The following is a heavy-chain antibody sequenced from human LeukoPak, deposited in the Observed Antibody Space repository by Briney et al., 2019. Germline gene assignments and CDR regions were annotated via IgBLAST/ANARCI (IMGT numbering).Heavy chain of an antibody. J-gene: IGHJ5*02. CDR1: VDSVSSDSAV. V-gene: IGHV6-1*01. D-gene: IGHD3-10*01. Sequence: SQTLLLTCAISVDSVSSDSAVWNRIRQSPSRGLEWLGRTYYRSNKWNSHYAESVKSRLTIKPDTSRNQFSLQLNSVTPEDTDVYYCARDGSASLFNLWGQGTLVTVSS. CDR3: ARDGSASLFNL. CDR2: TYYRSNKWNS.